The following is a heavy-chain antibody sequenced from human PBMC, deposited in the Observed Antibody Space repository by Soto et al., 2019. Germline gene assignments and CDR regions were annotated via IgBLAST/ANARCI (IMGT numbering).Heavy chain of an antibody. V-gene: IGHV4-59*08. CDR3: AGDIRSGSNRFDH. J-gene: IGHJ4*02. D-gene: IGHD1-26*01. CDR1: NDSISPYY. CDR2: MYYSGNI. Sequence: SETLSLSCTVSNDSISPYYWSWIRQSPGKGLEWIAYMYYSGNINYNPSLKSRVTVSLDTSQNQFSLKLTSVTAADAAAYYCAGDIRSGSNRFDHWGPGTLVTVSS.